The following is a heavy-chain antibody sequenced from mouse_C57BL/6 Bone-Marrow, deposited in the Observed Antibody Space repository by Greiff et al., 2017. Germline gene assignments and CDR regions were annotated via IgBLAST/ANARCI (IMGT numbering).Heavy chain of an antibody. Sequence: QVQLQQPGAELVKPGASVKMSCKASGYTFTSYWITWVKQRPGQGLEWIGDIYPGSGSPNYNEKFKSKATLTVDTSSSTAYMQLSSLTSEDSAVYYCARKEDDGYYVGCAYWGQGTLVTVSA. CDR1: GYTFTSYW. J-gene: IGHJ3*01. D-gene: IGHD2-3*01. CDR2: IYPGSGSP. V-gene: IGHV1-55*01. CDR3: ARKEDDGYYVGCAY.